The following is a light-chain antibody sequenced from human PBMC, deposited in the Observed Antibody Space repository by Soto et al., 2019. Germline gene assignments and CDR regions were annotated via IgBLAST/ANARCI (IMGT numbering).Light chain of an antibody. V-gene: IGKV3-20*01. J-gene: IGKJ5*01. Sequence: EIVVTQSPATLSLSPGERATLSCRASQSVSSYLAWYQQKPGQAPRLLIYDTSSRATGVPDRYSASGSGTDFTLTISRLEPEDFAVFFCQQYGTSEIIFGQGTRLEIK. CDR1: QSVSSY. CDR2: DTS. CDR3: QQYGTSEII.